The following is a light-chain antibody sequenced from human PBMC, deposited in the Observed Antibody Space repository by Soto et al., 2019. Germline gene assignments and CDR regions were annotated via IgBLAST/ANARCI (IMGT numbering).Light chain of an antibody. Sequence: DIQVTQSPSTLSASVGDRVTITCRASQAPGGFLAWFQQKPGKAPKLLIYDASNLQTGVPRRFSGSQTGTEFTLTISGLQPDDDASYVGLQYDSYPYSFGQGNKVEIK. J-gene: IGKJ2*01. CDR3: LQYDSYPYS. CDR2: DAS. CDR1: QAPGGF. V-gene: IGKV1-5*01.